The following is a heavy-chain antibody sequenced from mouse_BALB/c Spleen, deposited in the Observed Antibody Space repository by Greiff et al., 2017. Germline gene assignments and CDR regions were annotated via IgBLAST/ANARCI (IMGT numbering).Heavy chain of an antibody. CDR1: GYAFSSYW. Sequence: QVQLKQSGAELVRPGSSVKISCKASGYAFSSYWMNWVKQRPGQGLEWIGQIYPGDGDTNYNGKFKGKATLTADKSSSTAYMQLSSLTSEDSAVYFCARSLSTMITTWAYWGQGTLVTVSA. CDR2: IYPGDGDT. CDR3: ARSLSTMITTWAY. V-gene: IGHV1-80*01. D-gene: IGHD2-4*01. J-gene: IGHJ3*01.